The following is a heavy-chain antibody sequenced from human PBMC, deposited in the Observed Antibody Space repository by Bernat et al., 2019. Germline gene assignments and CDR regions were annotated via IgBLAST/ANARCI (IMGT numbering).Heavy chain of an antibody. CDR3: ARGPIAAAGDY. CDR1: GFTFSRYV. V-gene: IGHV3-30-3*01. J-gene: IGHJ4*02. CDR2: ISNDGSNK. D-gene: IGHD6-13*01. Sequence: QVQLVESGGGVVQPGRSLRLSCAASGFTFSRYVMHWVRQAPGKGLEWVTVISNDGSNKYYADSGKDRFTISRDNSKNTLYLQMNSLRAEDTAVYYCARGPIAAAGDYWGQGTLVTVSS.